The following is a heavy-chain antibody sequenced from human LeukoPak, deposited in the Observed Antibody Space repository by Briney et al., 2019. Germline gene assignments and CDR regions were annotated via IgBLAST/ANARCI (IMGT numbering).Heavy chain of an antibody. CDR2: ITGSGGST. D-gene: IGHD2-2*01. CDR3: APQPDIVVVPAAMDY. Sequence: GGSLRLSCAASGFTFTNYAMTWVRQAPGKGLEWVSAITGSGGSTYYADPVKGRFTISRDNSNNTLYLQMSSLRAEDTAVYYCAPQPDIVVVPAAMDYWGQGALVTVSS. CDR1: GFTFTNYA. V-gene: IGHV3-23*01. J-gene: IGHJ4*02.